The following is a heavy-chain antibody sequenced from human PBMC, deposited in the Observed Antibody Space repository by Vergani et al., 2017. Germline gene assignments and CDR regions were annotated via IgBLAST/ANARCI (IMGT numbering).Heavy chain of an antibody. J-gene: IGHJ6*02. CDR2: IWYNGSNK. CDR1: GFTFSSYG. Sequence: QVQLVESGGGVVQPGRSLRLSCAASGFTFSSYGMNWVRQAPGKGLEWVAVIWYNGSNKYYADSVKGRFTISRDNSKNTLYLQMNSLRAEDTAVYYCARGTPRGSGMDVWGQGTTVTVSS. CDR3: ARGTPRGSGMDV. V-gene: IGHV3-33*01. D-gene: IGHD3-10*01.